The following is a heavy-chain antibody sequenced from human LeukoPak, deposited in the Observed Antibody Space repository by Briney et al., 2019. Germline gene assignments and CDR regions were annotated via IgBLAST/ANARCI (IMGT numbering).Heavy chain of an antibody. V-gene: IGHV3-48*03. CDR3: ARAVGWLQSLDY. D-gene: IGHD5-24*01. Sequence: SGGSLRLSCAASGFTFSSYEMNWVRQAPGKGLEWVSYISNSGSRIYYADSVKGRLTISRDNAKNSLHLQMNSLRAEDTAVYYCARAVGWLQSLDYWGQGTLVTVSS. J-gene: IGHJ4*02. CDR2: ISNSGSRI. CDR1: GFTFSSYE.